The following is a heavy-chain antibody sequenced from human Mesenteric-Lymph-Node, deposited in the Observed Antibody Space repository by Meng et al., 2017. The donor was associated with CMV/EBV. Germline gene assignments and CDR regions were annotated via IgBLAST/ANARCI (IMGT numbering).Heavy chain of an antibody. CDR3: ARELGYCSSTSCPPDGMDV. V-gene: IGHV4-39*07. Sequence: SETLSLTCTASGGSISSSSYYWGWIRQPPGKGLEWIGSIYYSGSTYYNPSLKSRVTISVDTSKNQFSLKLSSVTAADTAVYYCARELGYCSSTSCPPDGMDVWGQGTTVTVSS. J-gene: IGHJ6*02. CDR1: GGSISSSSYY. D-gene: IGHD2-2*01. CDR2: IYYSGST.